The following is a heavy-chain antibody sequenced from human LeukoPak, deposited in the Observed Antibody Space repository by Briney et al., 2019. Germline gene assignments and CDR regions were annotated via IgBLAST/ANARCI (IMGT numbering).Heavy chain of an antibody. V-gene: IGHV3-23*01. CDR3: AKDSGFAVAVYYFDY. D-gene: IGHD6-19*01. CDR2: ISGSGGST. Sequence: PGGSLRLSRAASGFTFSSYAMSWVRQAPGKGLEWVSAISGSGGSTYYADSVKGRFTISRDNSKNTLYLQMNSLRAEDTAVYYCAKDSGFAVAVYYFDYWGQGTLVTVSS. CDR1: GFTFSSYA. J-gene: IGHJ4*02.